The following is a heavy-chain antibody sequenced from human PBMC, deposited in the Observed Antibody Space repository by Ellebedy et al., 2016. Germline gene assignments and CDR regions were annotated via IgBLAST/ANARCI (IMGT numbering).Heavy chain of an antibody. V-gene: IGHV3-72*01. CDR3: VRAGSGSPPAMDV. Sequence: GGSLRLSXAASGFTFSDHYMDWVRQAPGKGLEWVARTRNKANSYTTQYAASVKGRFTISRDGSKNSLYLQMNSVKTEDTAVYYCVRAGSGSPPAMDVWGKGTTVTVSS. CDR1: GFTFSDHY. J-gene: IGHJ6*04. CDR2: TRNKANSYTT. D-gene: IGHD1-26*01.